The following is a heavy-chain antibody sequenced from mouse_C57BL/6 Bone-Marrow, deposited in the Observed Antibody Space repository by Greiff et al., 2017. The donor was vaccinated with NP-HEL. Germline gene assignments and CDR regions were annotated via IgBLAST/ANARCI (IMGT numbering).Heavy chain of an antibody. CDR3: ARLSHYSVSSSCAMDY. Sequence: EVQLVESGGGLVQPGESLKLSCESNEYEFPSHDMSWVRKTPEKRLELVAAINSDGGSTYYPDTMERRFIISRDNTKKTLYLQMSSLRSEDTALYYCARLSHYSVSSSCAMDYWGQGTSVTVSS. CDR2: INSDGGST. D-gene: IGHD1-1*01. J-gene: IGHJ4*01. CDR1: EYEFPSHD. V-gene: IGHV5-2*01.